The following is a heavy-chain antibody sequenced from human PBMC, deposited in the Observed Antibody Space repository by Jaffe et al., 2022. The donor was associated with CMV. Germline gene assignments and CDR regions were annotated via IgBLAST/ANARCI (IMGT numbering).Heavy chain of an antibody. J-gene: IGHJ4*02. CDR2: LRYNGDT. V-gene: IGHV4-39*01. D-gene: IGHD6-13*01. CDR3: ARRRAAAGQFNEYFDF. CDR1: GGSIRSNDYF. Sequence: QLQLQESGPGLVKPSETLSLTCTVSGGSIRSNDYFWGWIRQPPGKGLEWIGSLRYNGDTYSNPPLKSRITMSLDTSKNQFSLKLRSANAADTAVYYCARRRAAAGQFNEYFDFWGQGTLVTVPS.